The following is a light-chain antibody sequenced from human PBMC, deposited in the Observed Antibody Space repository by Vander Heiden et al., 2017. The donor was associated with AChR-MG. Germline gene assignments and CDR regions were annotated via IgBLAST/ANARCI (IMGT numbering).Light chain of an antibody. CDR3: QHQRT. Sequence: DIQMTQSPFSLSASVGDRVTITCRASQSISSYLNWYQQKPGKAPKLLIYAASSLQSGVPSRFSGSGSGTDFTLTISSLQPEDFATYYCQHQRTFGQGTKVEIK. V-gene: IGKV1-39*01. J-gene: IGKJ1*01. CDR2: AAS. CDR1: QSISSY.